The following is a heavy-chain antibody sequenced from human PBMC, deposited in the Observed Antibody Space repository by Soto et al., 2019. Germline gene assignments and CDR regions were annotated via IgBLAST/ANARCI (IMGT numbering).Heavy chain of an antibody. D-gene: IGHD3-22*01. CDR1: GGSISSGSYY. V-gene: IGHV4-31*03. CDR3: ARVFTDYYDSSGYPSAFDI. CDR2: IYYSGST. Sequence: PSETLSLTCTVSGGSISSGSYYWGWIRQHPGKGLEWIGYIYYSGSTYYNPSLKSRVTISVDTSKNQFSLKLSSVTAADTAVYYCARVFTDYYDSSGYPSAFDIWGQGTMVTVSS. J-gene: IGHJ3*02.